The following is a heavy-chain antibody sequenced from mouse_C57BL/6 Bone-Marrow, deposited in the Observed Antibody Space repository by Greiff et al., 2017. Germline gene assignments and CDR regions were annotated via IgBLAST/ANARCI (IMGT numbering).Heavy chain of an antibody. D-gene: IGHD3-3*01. V-gene: IGHV5-6*01. CDR2: ISSGGSYT. CDR1: GFTFSSYG. CDR3: ARPGRGFDY. J-gene: IGHJ2*01. Sequence: EVNVVESGGDLVKPGGSLKLSCAASGFTFSSYGMSWVRQTPDKRLEWVATISSGGSYTYYPDSVKGRITISRDNAKNTLYLQMSSLKSEDTAMYYCARPGRGFDYWGKGTTLTVSS.